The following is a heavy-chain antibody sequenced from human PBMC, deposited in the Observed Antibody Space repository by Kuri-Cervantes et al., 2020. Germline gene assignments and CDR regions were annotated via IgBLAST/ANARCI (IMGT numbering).Heavy chain of an antibody. CDR2: ISAYNGNT. CDR1: GYTFTSYA. D-gene: IGHD5-18*01. V-gene: IGHV1-18*01. Sequence: ASVKVSCKASGYTFTSYAISWVRQAPGQGLEWMGWISAYNGNTNYAQKLQGRVTMTTDTSTSTAYMELRSLRSDDTAVYYCARGVESDTAMIPRYWGQGTLVTVSS. J-gene: IGHJ4*02. CDR3: ARGVESDTAMIPRY.